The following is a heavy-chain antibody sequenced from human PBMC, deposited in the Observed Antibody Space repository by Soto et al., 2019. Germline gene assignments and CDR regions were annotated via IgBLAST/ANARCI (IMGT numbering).Heavy chain of an antibody. V-gene: IGHV3-30-3*01. CDR1: GFTFSDYT. Sequence: VQLVESGGGVVQPGRSLRLYCAASGFTFSDYTMHWVRQAPGKELEWVEIMSSDGGNTHYTDSVKGRFTISRDNSKNTLYLQMDSLRPEDTTGYYCARDYGDGYYYVDLWGQGTLVTVSS. CDR3: ARDYGDGYYYVDL. J-gene: IGHJ4*02. D-gene: IGHD5-12*01. CDR2: MSSDGGNT.